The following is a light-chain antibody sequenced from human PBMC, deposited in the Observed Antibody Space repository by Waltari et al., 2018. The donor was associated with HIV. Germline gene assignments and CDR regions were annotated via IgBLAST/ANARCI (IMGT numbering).Light chain of an antibody. CDR1: QHIAPN. V-gene: IGKV1-33*01. J-gene: IGKJ4*01. CDR2: DVS. Sequence: DIQMTQSPSSLSASVGDRVTITCQASQHIAPNLNWFQQKPGKAPKLLIYDVSKLETGVPSRFTGGGSGATFTFTITSLRPEDIATYYCLQYDDLPLTFGGGTKVELK. CDR3: LQYDDLPLT.